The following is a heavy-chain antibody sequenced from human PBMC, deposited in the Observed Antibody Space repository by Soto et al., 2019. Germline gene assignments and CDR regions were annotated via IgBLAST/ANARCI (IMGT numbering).Heavy chain of an antibody. V-gene: IGHV4-39*01. CDR3: ARQSGSGYYTVAY. J-gene: IGHJ4*02. Sequence: QLQLQESGPGLVKPSETLSLTCTVSGGSISSSTYYWGWIRQPPGQGLEWIGNIYYGGSPYYNPSLKSRVTFSVDTSKNQFSLQLRSVTAADTAVYYGARQSGSGYYTVAYWGQGTLVTVSS. CDR1: GGSISSSTYY. CDR2: IYYGGSP. D-gene: IGHD3-22*01.